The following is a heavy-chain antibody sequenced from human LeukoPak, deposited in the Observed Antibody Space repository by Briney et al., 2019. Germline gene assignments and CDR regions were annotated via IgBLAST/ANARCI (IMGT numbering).Heavy chain of an antibody. V-gene: IGHV4-34*01. CDR3: ARVEEGYGSGRRENYYYYYMDV. J-gene: IGHJ6*03. Sequence: PSETLSLTCAVYGGSFSGYYWSWIRQPPGKGLEWIGEINHSGSTNYKPSLKSRATISVDTSKNQFSLKLSSVTAADTAVYYCARVEEGYGSGRRENYYYYYMDVWGKGTTVTISS. CDR2: INHSGST. D-gene: IGHD3-10*01. CDR1: GGSFSGYY.